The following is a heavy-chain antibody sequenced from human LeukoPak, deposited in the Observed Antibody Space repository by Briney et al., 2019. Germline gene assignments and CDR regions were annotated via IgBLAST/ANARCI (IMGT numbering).Heavy chain of an antibody. CDR2: IYCSGST. V-gene: IGHV4-30-4*02. Sequence: KSSETLSLTCTVSGGSISSGDYYWSWIRQPPGKGLEWIGYIYCSGSTYYNPSLKSRVTISVDTSKNQFSLKLSSVTAADTAVYYCASGAVAGIFDYWGQGTLVTVSS. CDR1: GGSISSGDYY. J-gene: IGHJ4*02. CDR3: ASGAVAGIFDY. D-gene: IGHD6-19*01.